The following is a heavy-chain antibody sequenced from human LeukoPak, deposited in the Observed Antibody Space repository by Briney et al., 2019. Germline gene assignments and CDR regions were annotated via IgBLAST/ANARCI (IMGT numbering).Heavy chain of an antibody. V-gene: IGHV1-46*01. CDR2: INPDGGST. D-gene: IGHD6-13*01. CDR1: GYTFTSYW. Sequence: ASVKVSCKASGYTFTSYWIQWVRQAPGQGLEWMGLINPDGGSTAYAHRFQGRVIMTRDTSTSTAYMDLSSLRSEDTAVYHCARAPRNSSTMLDFWGQGTLVTISS. J-gene: IGHJ4*02. CDR3: ARAPRNSSTMLDF.